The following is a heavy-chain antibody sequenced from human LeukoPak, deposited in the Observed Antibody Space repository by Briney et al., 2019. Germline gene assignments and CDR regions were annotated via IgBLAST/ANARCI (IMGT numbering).Heavy chain of an antibody. Sequence: PSGTLSLTCAVSGGSISSSNWWSWVRQPPGKGLEWIGKIYHSGSTNYNPSLKSRVTISVDTSKNQFSLKLSSVTAADTAVYYCASLAAAAGNGYWGQGTLVTVSS. CDR3: ASLAAAAGNGY. CDR1: GGSISSSNW. CDR2: IYHSGST. J-gene: IGHJ4*02. V-gene: IGHV4-4*02. D-gene: IGHD6-13*01.